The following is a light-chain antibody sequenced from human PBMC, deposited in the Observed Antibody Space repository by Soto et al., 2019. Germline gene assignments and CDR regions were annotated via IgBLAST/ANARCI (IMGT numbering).Light chain of an antibody. CDR2: AAY. V-gene: IGKV1-6*01. Sequence: AIQLTQSPSSLSASVGDRVTIACRASQDIRYDLGWYQQKPGKAPKLLIYAAYSLQSEVRSRFSGSGSGTDFTLTISRLQPEDFATYYCLQDYTYPWAFGQGTKVELK. CDR3: LQDYTYPWA. J-gene: IGKJ1*01. CDR1: QDIRYD.